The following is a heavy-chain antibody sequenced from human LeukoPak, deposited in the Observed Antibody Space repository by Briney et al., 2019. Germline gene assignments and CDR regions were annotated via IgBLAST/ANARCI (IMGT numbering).Heavy chain of an antibody. J-gene: IGHJ4*02. V-gene: IGHV3-23*01. Sequence: GGSLRLSCAASGFTFSSYAMSWVRQAPGQGLKWVSAISGSGGSTYYADSVKGRFTISRDNSKNTLYLQMNSLRAEDTAVYYCAKDKPPQGYFDYWGQGTLVTVSS. CDR2: ISGSGGST. CDR3: AKDKPPQGYFDY. CDR1: GFTFSSYA.